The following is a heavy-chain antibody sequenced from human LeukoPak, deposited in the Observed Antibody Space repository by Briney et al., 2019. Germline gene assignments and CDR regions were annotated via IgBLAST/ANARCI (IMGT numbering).Heavy chain of an antibody. CDR2: IIPIFGTA. Sequence: SVKVSCKASGGTFSSYAISWVRQAPGQGLEWMGGIIPIFGTANYAQKFQGRVMITADESTSTAYMELSSLRSEDTAVYYCARDSSGWAGGAFDIWGQGTMVTVSS. CDR1: GGTFSSYA. CDR3: ARDSSGWAGGAFDI. D-gene: IGHD6-19*01. J-gene: IGHJ3*02. V-gene: IGHV1-69*13.